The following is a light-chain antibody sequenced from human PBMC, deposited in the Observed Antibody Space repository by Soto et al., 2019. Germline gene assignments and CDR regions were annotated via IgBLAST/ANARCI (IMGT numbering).Light chain of an antibody. V-gene: IGLV2-8*01. CDR1: SSDVGGYNF. CDR3: SSYAGSDTFV. Sequence: QSVLTQPPSASGSPGQSVTISCTGTSSDVGGYNFVSRYQQHPDKVPKVMIYEVTKRPSGVPDRFSGSKSGNTASLTISGLQAEDEAHYYCSSYAGSDTFVFGTGTKVTVL. J-gene: IGLJ1*01. CDR2: EVT.